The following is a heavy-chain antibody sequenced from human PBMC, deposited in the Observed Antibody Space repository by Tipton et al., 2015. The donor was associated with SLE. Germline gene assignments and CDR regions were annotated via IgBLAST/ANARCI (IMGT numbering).Heavy chain of an antibody. CDR1: GFTFSSYE. CDR2: ISSSGSTI. CDR3: ARVPPFDY. V-gene: IGHV3-48*03. Sequence: SLRLSCAASGFTFSSYELNWVRQAPGKGLEWGSYISSSGSTIYYADSVKGRFTISRDNAKNSLYLQMNSLRAEDTAVYYCARVPPFDYWGQGTLVTVSS. J-gene: IGHJ4*02.